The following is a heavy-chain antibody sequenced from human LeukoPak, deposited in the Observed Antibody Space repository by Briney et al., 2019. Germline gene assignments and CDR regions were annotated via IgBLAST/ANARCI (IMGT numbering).Heavy chain of an antibody. Sequence: GGSLRLSCAASGFIFTDYYMSWVRQAPGKGLEWVTVISYDGNNKYYADSVKGRFTISRDNSKNTVYLQMNSLRAEDTAVYYCASGQQWLDDWGQGTLVTVSS. CDR1: GFIFTDYY. CDR3: ASGQQWLDD. V-gene: IGHV3-30-3*01. J-gene: IGHJ4*02. CDR2: ISYDGNNK. D-gene: IGHD6-19*01.